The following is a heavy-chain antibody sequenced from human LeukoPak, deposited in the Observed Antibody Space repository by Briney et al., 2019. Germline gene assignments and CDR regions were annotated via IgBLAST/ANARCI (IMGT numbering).Heavy chain of an antibody. CDR1: GFTFDDYA. CDR3: ATPEEIGLFDWLLLDY. J-gene: IGHJ4*02. D-gene: IGHD3-9*01. Sequence: GGSLRLSCAASGFTFDDYAMHWVRQAPGKGLEWVSGISWNSGSIGYADSVKGRFTISRDNAKNSLYLQMNSLRAEDTAVYYCATPEEIGLFDWLLLDYWGQGTLVTVSS. V-gene: IGHV3-9*01. CDR2: ISWNSGSI.